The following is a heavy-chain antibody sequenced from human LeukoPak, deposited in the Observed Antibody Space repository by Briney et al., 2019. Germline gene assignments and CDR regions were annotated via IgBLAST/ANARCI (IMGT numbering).Heavy chain of an antibody. J-gene: IGHJ3*02. V-gene: IGHV3-21*01. Sequence: SGGSLRLSCAASGFTFSSYSMNWVRQAPGKGLEWVSSISSSSSYIYYADSMKGRFTISRDNAKKSLYLQMNSLRAEDTAVYYCARGHGVVAASDDAFDIWGQGTMVTVSS. CDR1: GFTFSSYS. CDR3: ARGHGVVAASDDAFDI. D-gene: IGHD2-2*01. CDR2: ISSSSSYI.